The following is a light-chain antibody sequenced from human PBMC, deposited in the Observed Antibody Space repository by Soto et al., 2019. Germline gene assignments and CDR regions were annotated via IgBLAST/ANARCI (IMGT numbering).Light chain of an antibody. Sequence: QSVLTQPPSVSAAPGQKVTISCSGSSSNIENNYVSWYHQLPGAAPKLLIHEDNKRPSGIPDRFCGSKSGTSATLGITGLLTGDEVDLYCGRWYSGLSAFLFGGSTQLTVL. V-gene: IGLV1-51*02. CDR2: EDN. CDR1: SSNIENNY. J-gene: IGLJ7*01. CDR3: GRWYSGLSAFL.